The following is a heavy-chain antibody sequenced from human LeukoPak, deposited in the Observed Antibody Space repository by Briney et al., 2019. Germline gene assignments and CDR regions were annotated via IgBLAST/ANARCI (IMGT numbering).Heavy chain of an antibody. CDR3: ARENDGSGSSDFDS. J-gene: IGHJ4*02. Sequence: SETLSLTCAVYGGSFSGYYWSWIRQPQGKGLEWIGEINHSGSTNYNPSLKSRVTISVDTSKNQFSLKLSSVTAADTAVYYCARENDGSGSSDFDSWGQGTLVTVSS. V-gene: IGHV4-34*01. CDR1: GGSFSGYY. D-gene: IGHD3-10*01. CDR2: INHSGST.